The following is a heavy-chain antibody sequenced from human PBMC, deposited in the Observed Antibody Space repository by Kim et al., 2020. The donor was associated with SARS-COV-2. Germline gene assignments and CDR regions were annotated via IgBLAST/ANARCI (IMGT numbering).Heavy chain of an antibody. Sequence: SETLSLTCAVYGGSFSGYYWSWIRQPPGKGLEWIGEINHSGSTNYNPSLKSRVTISVDTSKNQFSLKLRSVTAADTAVYYCARTTRDYYGSGSYNYWGHGTLVTVSS. V-gene: IGHV4-34*01. CDR3: ARTTRDYYGSGSYNY. J-gene: IGHJ4*01. D-gene: IGHD3-10*01. CDR2: INHSGST. CDR1: GGSFSGYY.